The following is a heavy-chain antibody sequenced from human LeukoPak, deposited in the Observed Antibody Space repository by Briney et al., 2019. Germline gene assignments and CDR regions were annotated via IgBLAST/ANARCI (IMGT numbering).Heavy chain of an antibody. J-gene: IGHJ6*03. Sequence: SETLSLTCTVSGGSISSYYWSWIRQPPGKGLEWIGYIYYSGSTNYNPSLKSRVTISVDTSKNQFSLKLSPVTAADTAVYYCARGGASLTAAGTSRYYYMDVGGKGTTVTVSS. CDR1: GGSISSYY. CDR2: IYYSGST. D-gene: IGHD6-13*01. CDR3: ARGGASLTAAGTSRYYYMDV. V-gene: IGHV4-59*01.